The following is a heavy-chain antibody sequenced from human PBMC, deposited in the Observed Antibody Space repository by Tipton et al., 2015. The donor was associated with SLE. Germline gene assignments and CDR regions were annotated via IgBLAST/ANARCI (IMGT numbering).Heavy chain of an antibody. Sequence: LRLSCTVSGGSISSSSYYWGWLRQPPGKGLEWIGTLYYIGSTHYNPSLKSRVAMSVDTSKNQFSLKLSSVTAADTAVYYCGGGLGFCTGGVCYYCYGMKLWGHGTNGTVTS. D-gene: IGHD2-8*02. J-gene: IGHJ6*02. V-gene: IGHV4-39*07. CDR1: GGSISSSSYY. CDR2: LYYIGST. CDR3: GGGLGFCTGGVCYYCYGMKL.